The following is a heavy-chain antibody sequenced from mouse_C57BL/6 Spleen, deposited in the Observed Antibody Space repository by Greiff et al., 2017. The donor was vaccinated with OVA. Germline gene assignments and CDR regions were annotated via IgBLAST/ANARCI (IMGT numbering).Heavy chain of an antibody. CDR1: GYAFSSSW. D-gene: IGHD1-3*01. CDR3: ARTQLALSDY. Sequence: VQLQQSGPELVKPGASVKISCKASGYAFSSSWMNWVKQRPGKGLEWIGRIYPGDGDTNYNGKFKGKATLTADKSSSTAYMQLSSLTSEDSAVYFCARTQLALSDYWGQGTTLTVSS. V-gene: IGHV1-82*01. J-gene: IGHJ2*01. CDR2: IYPGDGDT.